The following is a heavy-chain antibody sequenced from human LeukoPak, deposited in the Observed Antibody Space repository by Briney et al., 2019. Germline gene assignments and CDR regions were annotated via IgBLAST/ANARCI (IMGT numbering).Heavy chain of an antibody. V-gene: IGHV3-7*03. Sequence: GGSLRLSCAVSGFNFRDHWMSWVRQAPGKGLEWVANIKQDGSERYYVDSVEGRFTISRDNAKNSLDLQMNSLRSEDTAVYYCARLRGGILYDYWGQGTLVTVSS. CDR1: GFNFRDHW. CDR2: IKQDGSER. CDR3: ARLRGGILYDY. D-gene: IGHD3-10*01. J-gene: IGHJ4*02.